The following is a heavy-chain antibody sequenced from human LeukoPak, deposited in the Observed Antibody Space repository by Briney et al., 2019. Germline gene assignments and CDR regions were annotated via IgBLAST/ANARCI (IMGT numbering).Heavy chain of an antibody. Sequence: GGSLRLSCAASGFTFSSYAMSWVRQAPGKGLEWVSAISGSGGSTYYADSVKGRFTISGDNAANSLYLQMNSLRAEDTAVYYCVRDGGAAGNMDYWGQGTLLTVSS. CDR3: VRDGGAAGNMDY. CDR1: GFTFSSYA. D-gene: IGHD6-13*01. CDR2: ISGSGGST. V-gene: IGHV3-23*01. J-gene: IGHJ4*02.